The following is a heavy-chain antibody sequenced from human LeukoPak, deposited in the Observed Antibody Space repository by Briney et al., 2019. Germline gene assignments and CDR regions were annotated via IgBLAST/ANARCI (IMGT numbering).Heavy chain of an antibody. V-gene: IGHV4-59*08. CDR2: IYYSGST. Sequence: SETLSLTCTVSGGSISSYYWSWIRQPPGKGLEWIGYIYYSGSTNYNPSLKSRVTISVDTSKNQFSLKLSSVTAADTAVYYCARQGVSTHHYFDYWGQGTLVTVFS. J-gene: IGHJ4*02. CDR1: GGSISSYY. D-gene: IGHD5/OR15-5a*01. CDR3: ARQGVSTHHYFDY.